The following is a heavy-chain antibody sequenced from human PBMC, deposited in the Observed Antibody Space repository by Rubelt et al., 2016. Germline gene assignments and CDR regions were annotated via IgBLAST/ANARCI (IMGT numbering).Heavy chain of an antibody. D-gene: IGHD1-26*01. V-gene: IGHV4-34*02. J-gene: IGHJ4*02. Sequence: QAQLQQWGAGLLSPSDTLSLTCAVFTGSFNGYRWSWIRQKSDEGLEWIGEVTHSGDANYNPSLRDRVSISAESSKNQFSLRRTSLPAADTGLYFCAGGVGFATNPYYRGPFDSWGLGTQVTVSS. CDR1: TGSFNGYR. CDR3: AGGVGFATNPYYRGPFDS. CDR2: VTHSGDA.